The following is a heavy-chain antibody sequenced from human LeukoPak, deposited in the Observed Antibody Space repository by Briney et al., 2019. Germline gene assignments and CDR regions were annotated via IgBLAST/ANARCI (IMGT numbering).Heavy chain of an antibody. V-gene: IGHV1-2*02. Sequence: GASVKVSCKASADTFTYYHMHWVRQAPGQGLEWMGWINPNSGDTNYAQKLQGRVTMTTDTSTSTAYMELRSLRSDDTAVYYCARGSLLLARNWGQGTLVTVSS. CDR3: ARGSLLLARN. CDR1: ADTFTYYH. J-gene: IGHJ4*02. D-gene: IGHD2-15*01. CDR2: INPNSGDT.